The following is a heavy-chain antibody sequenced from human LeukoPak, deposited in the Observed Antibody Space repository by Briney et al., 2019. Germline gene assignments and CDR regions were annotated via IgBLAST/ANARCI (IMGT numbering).Heavy chain of an antibody. Sequence: ASEKVSCKVSGFTLSELSIHWVRQAPGEGLEWVGGFDPKDGEAVYADRFRDRVLLTDDRSSNTAYMDLSRLGADDTAVYYCATGVYCATTTCPGYGSYYYFMDVWGEGTTVTVSS. CDR1: GFTLSELS. CDR3: ATGVYCATTTCPGYGSYYYFMDV. J-gene: IGHJ6*03. CDR2: FDPKDGEA. V-gene: IGHV1-24*01. D-gene: IGHD2-21*01.